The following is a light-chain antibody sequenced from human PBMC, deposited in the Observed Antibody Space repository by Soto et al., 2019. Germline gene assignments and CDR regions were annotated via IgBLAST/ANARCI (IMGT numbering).Light chain of an antibody. CDR2: DAS. J-gene: IGKJ4*01. Sequence: EILLTQSACTLSLSPPDRATLSGRASQSVTSYLAWYQQKPGKAPRLLIYDASNRASGIPSRFSGSGSGTDFTLTISSLEPEDFATYYCQQRNNWPLTFGGGTKVDIK. CDR3: QQRNNWPLT. V-gene: IGKV3-11*01. CDR1: QSVTSY.